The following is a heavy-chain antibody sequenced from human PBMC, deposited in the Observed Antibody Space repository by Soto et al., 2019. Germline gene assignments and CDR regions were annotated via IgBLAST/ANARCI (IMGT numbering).Heavy chain of an antibody. CDR2: IYYSGST. D-gene: IGHD3-3*01. CDR3: ARGGFAIFGVGFGGFGP. J-gene: IGHJ5*02. V-gene: IGHV4-59*01. Sequence: PSETLSLTCTVSGGSISSYYWSWIRQPPGKGLEWIGYIYYSGSTNYNPSLKSRVTISVDTSKNQFSLKLSSVTAADTAVYYCARGGFAIFGVGFGGFGPWGQGTLVTVSS. CDR1: GGSISSYY.